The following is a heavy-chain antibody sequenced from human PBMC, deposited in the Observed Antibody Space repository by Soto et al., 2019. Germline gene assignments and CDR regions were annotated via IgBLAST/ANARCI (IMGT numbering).Heavy chain of an antibody. CDR3: ADEVVGPSRVWYFDI. J-gene: IGHJ2*01. D-gene: IGHD1-26*01. CDR2: ISYDGSNK. Sequence: QVQLVESGGGVVQPGRSLRLSCAASGFTFSSYGMHWVRQAPGKGLEWVAAISYDGSNKYYADSVKGRFTIARDKSLNTLYLQMNSQVSEDTAVYYWADEVVGPSRVWYFDIWGRGTLVSVSS. CDR1: GFTFSSYG. V-gene: IGHV3-30*18.